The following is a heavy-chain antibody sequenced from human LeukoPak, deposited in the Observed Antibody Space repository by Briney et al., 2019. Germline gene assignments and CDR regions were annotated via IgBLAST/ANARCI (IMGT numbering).Heavy chain of an antibody. D-gene: IGHD2-2*02. Sequence: GRSLRLSCAASGFTFSTYAMHWVRQAPGKGLEWVAVISNDGSNKYHADSVKGRFTISRDNSKNTLYLQMNSLRAEDTAVYYCARSCSSTSCYRSWDAFDIWGQGTMVTVSS. V-gene: IGHV3-30-3*01. CDR1: GFTFSTYA. CDR3: ARSCSSTSCYRSWDAFDI. CDR2: ISNDGSNK. J-gene: IGHJ3*02.